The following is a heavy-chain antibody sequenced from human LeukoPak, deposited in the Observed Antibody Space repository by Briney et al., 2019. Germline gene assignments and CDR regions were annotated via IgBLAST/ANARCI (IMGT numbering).Heavy chain of an antibody. CDR3: ATSSVTHTRDP. J-gene: IGHJ5*02. CDR2: IYTSGST. D-gene: IGHD5/OR15-5a*01. V-gene: IGHV4-61*09. CDR1: GGSISSGSYY. Sequence: SETLSLTCTVSGGSISSGSYYWSWLRQPAEKGLEWIGHIYTSGSTNYNPSLKSRVTISVDTSRNQFSLKLTSVTAADTAVYYCATSSVTHTRDPWGQGTLVTVSS.